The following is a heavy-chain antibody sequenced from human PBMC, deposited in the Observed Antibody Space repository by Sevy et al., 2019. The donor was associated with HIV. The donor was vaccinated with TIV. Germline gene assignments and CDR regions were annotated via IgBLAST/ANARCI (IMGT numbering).Heavy chain of an antibody. Sequence: SETLSLTSTVSGGSISSYYWSWIRQPPGKGLEWIGYIYYSGSTNYNPSLKSRVTISVDTSKNQFSLKLSSVTAADTAVYYCARVSYSSWSGYLRYYYYGMDVWGQGTTVTVSS. V-gene: IGHV4-59*01. D-gene: IGHD3-3*01. CDR1: GGSISSYY. J-gene: IGHJ6*02. CDR3: ARVSYSSWSGYLRYYYYGMDV. CDR2: IYYSGST.